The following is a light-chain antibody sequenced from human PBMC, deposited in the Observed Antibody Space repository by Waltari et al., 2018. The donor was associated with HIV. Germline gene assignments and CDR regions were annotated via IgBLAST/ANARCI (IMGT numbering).Light chain of an antibody. Sequence: QSALTQPASVSGSPGQSITISCSGPSSDISTYEFVSWYQKHPAKAPKLLIYDVTARPSGVSRRFSGSKSGSTASLTISSIQADDEADYYCSSYTTANTVVFGPGTKLSVL. CDR1: SSDISTYEF. CDR3: SSYTTANTVV. CDR2: DVT. V-gene: IGLV2-14*03. J-gene: IGLJ2*01.